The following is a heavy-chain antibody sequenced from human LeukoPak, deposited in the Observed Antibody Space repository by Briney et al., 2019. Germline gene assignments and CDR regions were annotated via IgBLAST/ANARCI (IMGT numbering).Heavy chain of an antibody. D-gene: IGHD2-21*01. CDR2: IYPGDSDT. V-gene: IGHV5-51*01. J-gene: IGHJ3*02. Sequence: GESLKISCKGSGYSFTSYWIGWVRQMPGKGLEWMGIIYPGDSDTRYSPSFQGQVTISADKSISTAFLQWSSLKASDTAMYFCGRRLRMGVNTFDIWGQGTMVTVSS. CDR1: GYSFTSYW. CDR3: GRRLRMGVNTFDI.